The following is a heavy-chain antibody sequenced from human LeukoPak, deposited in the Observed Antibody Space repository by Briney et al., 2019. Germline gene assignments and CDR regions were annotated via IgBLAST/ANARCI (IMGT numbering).Heavy chain of an antibody. CDR2: IYLGDSDT. J-gene: IGHJ4*02. V-gene: IGHV5-51*01. D-gene: IGHD6-19*01. CDR3: TRHPSYTSGWPLDY. Sequence: GESLKISCKGSGYSFNSYWIGWVRQRPGKGVEWVGIIYLGDSDTRYSPSFQGQVTISADKSISTAYLQWSSLKASDTAMYYCTRHPSYTSGWPLDYWGQGTLVTVSS. CDR1: GYSFNSYW.